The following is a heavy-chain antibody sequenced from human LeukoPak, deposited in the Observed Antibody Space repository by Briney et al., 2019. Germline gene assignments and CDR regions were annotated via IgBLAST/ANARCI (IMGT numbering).Heavy chain of an antibody. CDR3: AREIVLADFWSGYYTTSYYMDV. D-gene: IGHD3-3*01. CDR2: IYYSGST. V-gene: IGHV4-59*01. J-gene: IGHJ6*03. CDR1: GGSISNYY. Sequence: SETLSLTCTVSGGSISNYYWGWIRQPPGKGLEWIGYIYYSGSTNYNPSLKSRVTISVDTSKNQFSLKLSSMTAADTAVYYCAREIVLADFWSGYYTTSYYMDVWGKGTTVTVSS.